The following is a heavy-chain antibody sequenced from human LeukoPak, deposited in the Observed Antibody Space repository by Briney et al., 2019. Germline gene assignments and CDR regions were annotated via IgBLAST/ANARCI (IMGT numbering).Heavy chain of an antibody. CDR2: IIPIIGTA. Sequence: CNAAARAFSSSARNLVRHSPGQGLQCRGEIIPIIGTANYGQNFPGRVTITAEESTSTAYMEVSTPRSDDTAVSYCARSNIAAAGKFDYWGQGTLVTVSS. V-gene: IGHV1-69*01. D-gene: IGHD6-13*01. CDR1: ARAFSSSA. CDR3: ARSNIAAAGKFDY. J-gene: IGHJ4*02.